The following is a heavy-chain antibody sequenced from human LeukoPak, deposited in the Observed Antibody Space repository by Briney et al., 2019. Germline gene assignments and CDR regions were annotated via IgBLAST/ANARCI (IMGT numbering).Heavy chain of an antibody. Sequence: GGSLRLSCAASRFTVSSNYMSWVRQAPGKGLEWVSVIYSGGSTYYADSVKGRFTISRDNSKNTLYLQMNSLRAEDTAVYYCARGRDLYYSSGYYSETTTYYYYYYMDVWGKGTTVTVSS. CDR2: IYSGGST. D-gene: IGHD3-22*01. CDR1: RFTVSSNY. CDR3: ARGRDLYYSSGYYSETTTYYYYYYMDV. J-gene: IGHJ6*03. V-gene: IGHV3-53*01.